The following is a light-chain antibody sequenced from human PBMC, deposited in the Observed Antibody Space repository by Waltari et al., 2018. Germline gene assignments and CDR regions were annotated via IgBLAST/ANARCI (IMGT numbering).Light chain of an antibody. Sequence: DIHMTQCPSSLSASVVYRVTITCRASQSISGYLNWYQQKPGKAPNLLIYTASSLQSGVPSRFSGSGSGTDFTLIISSLQPEDFANYYCQQSNSTPFTFGGGTKVEIK. V-gene: IGKV1-39*01. CDR3: QQSNSTPFT. CDR1: QSISGY. J-gene: IGKJ4*01. CDR2: TAS.